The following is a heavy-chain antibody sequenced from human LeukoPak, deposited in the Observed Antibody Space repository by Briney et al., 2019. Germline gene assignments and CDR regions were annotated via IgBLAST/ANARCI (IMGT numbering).Heavy chain of an antibody. J-gene: IGHJ3*02. CDR1: GFTFSDHF. D-gene: IGHD1-1*01. V-gene: IGHV3-72*01. Sequence: PGGSLRLSCAASGFTFSDHFMDWVRQAPGKGLEWVGRIRNKARSYTTEYAASVKGRFTISRDDSKNSLWLQMNSLKTEDTAVYYCSRGYGTGTPDACDIWGQGTKVTVSS. CDR3: SRGYGTGTPDACDI. CDR2: IRNKARSYTT.